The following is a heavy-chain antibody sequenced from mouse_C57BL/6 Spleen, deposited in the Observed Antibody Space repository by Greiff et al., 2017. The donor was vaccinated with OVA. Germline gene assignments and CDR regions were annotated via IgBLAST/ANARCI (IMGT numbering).Heavy chain of an antibody. CDR2: INYDGSST. Sequence: EVKLMASEGGLVQPGSSMKLSCTASGFTFSDYYMAWVRQVPEKGLEWVANINYDGSSTYYLDSLKSRFIISRDNAKNILYLQMSSLKSEDTATYYCARYDYDVDGYSMDYWGQGTSVTVSS. D-gene: IGHD2-4*01. V-gene: IGHV5-16*01. CDR1: GFTFSDYY. J-gene: IGHJ4*01. CDR3: ARYDYDVDGYSMDY.